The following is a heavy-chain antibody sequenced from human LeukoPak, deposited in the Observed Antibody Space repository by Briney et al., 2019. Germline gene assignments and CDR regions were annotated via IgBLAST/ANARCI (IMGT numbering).Heavy chain of an antibody. CDR3: VRDGEGVAISVNYWFDP. CDR1: GFTFTSYD. D-gene: IGHD3-10*01. V-gene: IGHV1-8*01. CDR2: MNPNNGNT. J-gene: IGHJ5*02. Sequence: RASVKVSCKASGFTFTSYDINWVRQVSGQGLEWMGWMNPNNGNTGYAQKFQGRVTMTRDTSISTAYMELRGLRSEDTAVYYCVRDGEGVAISVNYWFDPWGQGTLVTVSS.